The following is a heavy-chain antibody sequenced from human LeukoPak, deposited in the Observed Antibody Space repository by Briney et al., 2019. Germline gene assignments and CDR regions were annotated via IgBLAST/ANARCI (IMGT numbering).Heavy chain of an antibody. V-gene: IGHV3-11*04. D-gene: IGHD7-27*01. CDR1: GFTFSDSY. CDR3: GRGHWGLDY. Sequence: PGGSLRLSCAASGFTFSDSYMTWIRQAPGKGLEWISYISNSGSSIYYADSVKGRFTTSRDNAKSSLYLQMNSLRAEDTAVYYCGRGHWGLDYWGQGALVTVSS. CDR2: ISNSGSSI. J-gene: IGHJ4*02.